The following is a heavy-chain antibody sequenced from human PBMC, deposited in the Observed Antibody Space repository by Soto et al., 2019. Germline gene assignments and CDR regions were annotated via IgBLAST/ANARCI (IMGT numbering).Heavy chain of an antibody. D-gene: IGHD5-18*01. J-gene: IGHJ4*02. V-gene: IGHV4-39*01. CDR3: ARHPGYGLYDFDY. Sequence: QLQLQESGPGLVKPSETLSLTCTVSGGSISSSSYFWGWIRQPPGKGLEWIGSIYYSGSTYYNPSLKSRVTLAVDTSSSQFPLKLSSVTAADTAAFYCARHPGYGLYDFDYWGQGTRVTVSS. CDR2: IYYSGST. CDR1: GGSISSSSYF.